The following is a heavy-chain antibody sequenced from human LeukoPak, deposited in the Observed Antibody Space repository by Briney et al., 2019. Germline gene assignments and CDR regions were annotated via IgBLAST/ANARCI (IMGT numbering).Heavy chain of an antibody. CDR2: INTSGGGT. V-gene: IGHV1-46*01. CDR3: ARGESGGYFDY. D-gene: IGHD2-8*02. J-gene: IGHJ4*02. CDR1: GYTFTTRYY. Sequence: ASVKVSCKASGYTFTTRYYMHWVRQAPGHGLEWIGIINTSGGGTNYAQKFQGRVTMTRDTSTSTVYMELGSLTSEDTAVYYCARGESGGYFDYWGQGTLVTVSS.